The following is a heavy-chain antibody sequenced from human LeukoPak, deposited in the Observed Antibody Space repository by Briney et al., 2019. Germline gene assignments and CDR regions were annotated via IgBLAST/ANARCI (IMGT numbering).Heavy chain of an antibody. V-gene: IGHV1-69*06. Sequence: SVKVSCKASGGTFSSYAISWVRQAPGQGLEWMGGIIPIFGTANYAQKFQGRVTITADKSTSTAYMELSSLRSEDTAVYYCASTVWNYYDSSGYYYDYWGQGTLVTVSS. J-gene: IGHJ4*02. CDR2: IIPIFGTA. CDR1: GGTFSSYA. D-gene: IGHD3-22*01. CDR3: ASTVWNYYDSSGYYYDY.